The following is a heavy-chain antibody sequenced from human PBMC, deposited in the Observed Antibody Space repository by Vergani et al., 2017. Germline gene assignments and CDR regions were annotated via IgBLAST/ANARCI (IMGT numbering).Heavy chain of an antibody. V-gene: IGHV3-73*02. D-gene: IGHD6-13*01. CDR1: GLTFSDSA. CDR2: IRDKAYNYAT. Sequence: EVRLVESGGGLVQPGESLKLSCATSGLTFSDSAIHWVRQTSGKGLEWIGRIRDKAYNYATVYAVSVKGRFTISRDDSKKTAYLQMNGLTTEDTAVYYCVKDIAASGNYWYFDLWGRGTLVTVSS. CDR3: VKDIAASGNYWYFDL. J-gene: IGHJ2*01.